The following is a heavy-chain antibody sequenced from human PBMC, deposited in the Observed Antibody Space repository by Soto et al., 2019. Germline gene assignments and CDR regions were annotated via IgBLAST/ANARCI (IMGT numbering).Heavy chain of an antibody. Sequence: PSETLSLICTVSGGSISSSSYYWGWIRQPPGKGLEWIGSIYYSGSTYHNPSLKSRVTISVDTSKNQFSLNLSSVTAADTAVYYCARHRNYYYYGMDVWGQGTTVTVSS. CDR1: GGSISSSSYY. CDR2: IYYSGST. J-gene: IGHJ6*02. CDR3: ARHRNYYYYGMDV. V-gene: IGHV4-39*01.